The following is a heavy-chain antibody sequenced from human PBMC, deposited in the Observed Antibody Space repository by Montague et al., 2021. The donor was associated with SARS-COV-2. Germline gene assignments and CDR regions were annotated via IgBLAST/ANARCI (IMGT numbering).Heavy chain of an antibody. J-gene: IGHJ6*03. CDR3: ARMRFFDWLPHYYMDV. Sequence: SETLSLTCAVYGGSFSVYYWSWIRQPPGTGLEWIGEINHSGSTNYNPSLKSRVTISVDTSKNQVSLKLSSVTAADTAVYYCARMRFFDWLPHYYMDVWGKGTTVTVSS. V-gene: IGHV4-34*01. CDR1: GGSFSVYY. D-gene: IGHD3-9*01. CDR2: INHSGST.